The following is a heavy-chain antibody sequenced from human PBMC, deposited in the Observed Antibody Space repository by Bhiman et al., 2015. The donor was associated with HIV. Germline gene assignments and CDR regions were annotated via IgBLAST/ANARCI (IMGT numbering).Heavy chain of an antibody. V-gene: IGHV3-11*04. D-gene: IGHD6-6*01. Sequence: QVQLQESGGGLVKPGGSLRLSCAASGITFSDYYMSWIRQVPGKGLEWVSYISSRGGAMYYADSVKGRFSISRDNAKKSLYLQMNSLRVDDTAVYYCARGSSSSLSAERFDPWGQGTLVTVSS. CDR3: ARGSSSSLSAERFDP. CDR1: GITFSDYY. J-gene: IGHJ5*02. CDR2: ISSRGGAM.